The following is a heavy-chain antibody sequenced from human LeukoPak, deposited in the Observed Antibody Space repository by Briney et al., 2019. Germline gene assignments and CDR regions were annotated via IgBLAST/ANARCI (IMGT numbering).Heavy chain of an antibody. D-gene: IGHD2-2*01. CDR1: GFTFSSYA. J-gene: IGHJ4*02. Sequence: GGPLRLSCAASGFTFSSYAMHWVRQAPGKGLEWVAVISYDGSNKYYADSVKGRFTISRDNSKNTLYLQMNSLRAEDTAVYYCVRDRGPYQLLYYFDYWGQGTLVTVSS. V-gene: IGHV3-30-3*01. CDR3: VRDRGPYQLLYYFDY. CDR2: ISYDGSNK.